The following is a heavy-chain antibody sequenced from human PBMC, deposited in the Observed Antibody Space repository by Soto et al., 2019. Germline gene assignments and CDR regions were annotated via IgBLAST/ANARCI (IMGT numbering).Heavy chain of an antibody. J-gene: IGHJ4*02. CDR1: GFTFSSYG. V-gene: IGHV3-30*03. Sequence: QVQLVESGGGVVQPGRSLRLSCAASGFTFSSYGMHWVRQAPGKGLEWVAVISYGGSNRYYADSVKGRFTISRDNSKNTLYLQMNSLRAEDTAVYHCARSGDYGDDYWGQGTLVTVSS. D-gene: IGHD4-17*01. CDR3: ARSGDYGDDY. CDR2: ISYGGSNR.